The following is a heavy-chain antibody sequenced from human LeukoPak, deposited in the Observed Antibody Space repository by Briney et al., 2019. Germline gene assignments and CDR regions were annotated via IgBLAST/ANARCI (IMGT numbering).Heavy chain of an antibody. Sequence: HPGGSLRLSCAASGFTFSSYWMHWVRQAPGKGLVWVSRINSDGSSTSYADSVKGRFTISRDNAKSTLYLQMNSLGAEDTAVYYCATGQGHGMDVWGQGTTVTVSS. V-gene: IGHV3-74*01. CDR3: ATGQGHGMDV. CDR2: INSDGSST. CDR1: GFTFSSYW. J-gene: IGHJ6*02. D-gene: IGHD1-14*01.